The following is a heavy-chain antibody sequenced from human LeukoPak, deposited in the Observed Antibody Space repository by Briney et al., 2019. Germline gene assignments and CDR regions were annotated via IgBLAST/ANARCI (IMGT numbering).Heavy chain of an antibody. D-gene: IGHD3-3*01. V-gene: IGHV4-61*02. CDR2: IYTSGST. CDR3: ARGVEYDFWSGYTPRDWYFDL. CDR1: GGSISSGSYY. Sequence: SETLSLTCTVSGGSISSGSYYWSWIRQPAGKGLEWIGRIYTSGSTNYNPSLKSRVTMSVDTSKNQFSLKLSSVTAADTAVYYCARGVEYDFWSGYTPRDWYFDLWGRGTLVTVSS. J-gene: IGHJ2*01.